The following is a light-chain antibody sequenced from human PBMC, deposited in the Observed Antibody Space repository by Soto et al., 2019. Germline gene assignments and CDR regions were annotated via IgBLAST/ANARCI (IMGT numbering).Light chain of an antibody. Sequence: DIQLTQSPSSLSASVTDRVTITCRASQAINNNLNWYQQKLGQAPELLSYRASTLQSGVPSRFSGSGSGTDFTLTISSLEHEDFGTYYCQQSYSTPYTFGQGTKVEIK. CDR1: QAINNN. V-gene: IGKV1-39*01. J-gene: IGKJ2*01. CDR2: RAS. CDR3: QQSYSTPYT.